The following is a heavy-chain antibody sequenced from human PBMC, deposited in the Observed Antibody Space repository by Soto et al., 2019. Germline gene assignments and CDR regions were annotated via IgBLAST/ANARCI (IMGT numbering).Heavy chain of an antibody. Sequence: PGGSLRLSCAASGFTFSSYSMNWVRQAPGKGLEWVSSISSSSSYIYYADSVKGRFTISRDNAKNSLYLQMNSLRAEDTAVYYCARDAGAYTVTTFWFDPWGQGTLVTVSS. CDR2: ISSSSSYI. CDR3: ARDAGAYTVTTFWFDP. CDR1: GFTFSSYS. D-gene: IGHD4-4*01. J-gene: IGHJ5*02. V-gene: IGHV3-21*01.